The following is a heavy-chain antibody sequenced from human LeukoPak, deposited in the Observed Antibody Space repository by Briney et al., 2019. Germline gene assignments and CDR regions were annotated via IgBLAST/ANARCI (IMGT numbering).Heavy chain of an antibody. CDR2: IIPILGIA. CDR1: GGTFSSYT. CDR3: ASQDDYVWGSYRLDY. D-gene: IGHD3-16*02. V-gene: IGHV1-69*02. J-gene: IGHJ4*02. Sequence: SVKVSCKASGGTFSSYTISWVRQAPGLGLEWMGRIIPILGIANYAQKFQGRVTITADKSTSTAYMELSSLRSEDTAVYYCASQDDYVWGSYRLDYWGQGTLVTVSS.